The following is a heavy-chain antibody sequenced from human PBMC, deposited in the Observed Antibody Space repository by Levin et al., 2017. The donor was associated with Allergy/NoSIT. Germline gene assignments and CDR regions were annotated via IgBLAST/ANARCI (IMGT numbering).Heavy chain of an antibody. CDR2: ISSSGSTI. CDR3: AREGGGQVAPSYWYFDL. V-gene: IGHV3-11*01. CDR1: GFTFSDYY. Sequence: GESLKISCAASGFTFSDYYMSWIRQAPGKGLEWVSYISSSGSTIYYADSVKGRFTISRDNAKNSLYLQMNSLRAEDTAVYYCAREGGGQVAPSYWYFDLWGRGTLVTVSS. D-gene: IGHD5-12*01. J-gene: IGHJ2*01.